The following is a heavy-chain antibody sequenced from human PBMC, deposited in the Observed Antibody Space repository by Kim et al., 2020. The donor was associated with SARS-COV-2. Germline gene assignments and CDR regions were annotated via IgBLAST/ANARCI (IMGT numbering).Heavy chain of an antibody. CDR3: ARALDSSGFYY. J-gene: IGHJ4*02. V-gene: IGHV4-34*01. Sequence: TNYSPTLKTRVSISVDFSKNHFSLKLGSVTAADTAVYFCARALDSSGFYYWGQGTLVTVSS. D-gene: IGHD3-22*01. CDR2: T.